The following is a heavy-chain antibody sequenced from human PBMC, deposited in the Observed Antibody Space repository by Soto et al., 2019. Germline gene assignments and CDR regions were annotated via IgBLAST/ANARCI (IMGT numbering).Heavy chain of an antibody. J-gene: IGHJ4*02. Sequence: SSETLSITCAVSGSSINSSGYYWGWIRQPPGKGLEWIGSMFYGVSTYYNPSLKSLVTVSVDTSKNQFSLNLRSVTAADTAVYYCARLPSRHLVDYWGQGTLVTVSS. D-gene: IGHD3-3*02. CDR1: GSSINSSGYY. CDR2: MFYGVST. V-gene: IGHV4-39*01. CDR3: ARLPSRHLVDY.